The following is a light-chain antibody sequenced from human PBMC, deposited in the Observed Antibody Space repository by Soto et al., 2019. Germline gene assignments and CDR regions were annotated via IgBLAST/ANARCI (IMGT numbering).Light chain of an antibody. CDR1: QSISSSF. CDR2: GAS. Sequence: EFVLTQSPGKLSLSPGERATLSCRASQSISSSFLAWYQQKPGQAPSLLIYGASSMGTGIPDRFSGSGSGTDFTLTISRLEPEDFAVYYCQEYGSSPPLTFGGGTKVEIK. V-gene: IGKV3-20*01. J-gene: IGKJ4*01. CDR3: QEYGSSPPLT.